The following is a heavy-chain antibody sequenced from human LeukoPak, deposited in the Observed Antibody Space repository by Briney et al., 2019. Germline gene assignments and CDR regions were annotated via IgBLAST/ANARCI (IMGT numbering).Heavy chain of an antibody. Sequence: ASVKVSCKASGYTFTGFYIHWVRQAPGQGREWMGWVNPDRGGTNYAQKFQGRVTLTRDTSINTAYMELSGLTSDDTAVYYCVREDFVVIPAAMRGDYWGQGTLVIVSS. D-gene: IGHD2-2*01. J-gene: IGHJ4*02. CDR3: VREDFVVIPAAMRGDY. CDR1: GYTFTGFY. V-gene: IGHV1-2*02. CDR2: VNPDRGGT.